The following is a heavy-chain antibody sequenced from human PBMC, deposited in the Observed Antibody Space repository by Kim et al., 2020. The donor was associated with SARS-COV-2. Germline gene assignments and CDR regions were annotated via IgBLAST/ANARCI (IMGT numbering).Heavy chain of an antibody. D-gene: IGHD3-10*01. Sequence: GGSLRLSCAASGFTFSSYAMSWVRQAPGKGLEWVSAISGSGGSTYYADSVKGRFTISRDNSKNTLYLQMNSLRAEDTAVYYCAKVSLARGGLYYYYGMDVWGQGTTVTVSS. CDR1: GFTFSSYA. CDR2: ISGSGGST. CDR3: AKVSLARGGLYYYYGMDV. V-gene: IGHV3-23*01. J-gene: IGHJ6*02.